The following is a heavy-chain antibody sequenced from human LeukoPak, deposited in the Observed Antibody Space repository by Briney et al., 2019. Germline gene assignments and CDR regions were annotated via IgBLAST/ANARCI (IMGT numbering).Heavy chain of an antibody. CDR1: GYTFTSYG. CDR2: ISAYNGNT. D-gene: IGHD3-22*01. Sequence: ASVKVSCKASGYTFTSYGISRVRQAPGQGLEWMGWISAYNGNTNYAQKLQGRVTMTTDTSTSTAYMELRSLRSDDTAVYYCARDLGVYYDSSGYDYWGQGTLVTVSS. CDR3: ARDLGVYYDSSGYDY. V-gene: IGHV1-18*01. J-gene: IGHJ4*02.